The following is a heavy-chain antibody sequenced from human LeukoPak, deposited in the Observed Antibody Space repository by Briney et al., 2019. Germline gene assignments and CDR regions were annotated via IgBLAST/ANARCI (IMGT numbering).Heavy chain of an antibody. Sequence: ASVKVSCKVSGYTLTELSMHWVRQAPGKGLEWMGGFDPEDGETIYAQKFQGRVTMTEDTSTDTAYMELSSLRSEDTAVYYCARDLLLAVPGADYNYYYGMDVWGQGTTVTVSS. CDR2: FDPEDGET. D-gene: IGHD6-13*01. CDR1: GYTLTELS. J-gene: IGHJ6*02. CDR3: ARDLLLAVPGADYNYYYGMDV. V-gene: IGHV1-24*01.